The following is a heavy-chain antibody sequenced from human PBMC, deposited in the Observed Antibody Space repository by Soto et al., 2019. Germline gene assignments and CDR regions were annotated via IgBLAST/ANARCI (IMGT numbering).Heavy chain of an antibody. CDR1: GGSLSSYP. Sequence: QVQLLQSGSEVKKPGSSVKVSCRASGGSLSSYPVTWVRQAPGQGLEWMGRIIPIVGLTNYAQKFQGRVTITADKSTSTAYMELRSLRSDDTAVYYCARPTGGHDAGGNYMDVCGKGTTVIVSS. CDR3: ARPTGGHDAGGNYMDV. V-gene: IGHV1-69*02. J-gene: IGHJ6*03. D-gene: IGHD2-8*02. CDR2: IIPIVGLT.